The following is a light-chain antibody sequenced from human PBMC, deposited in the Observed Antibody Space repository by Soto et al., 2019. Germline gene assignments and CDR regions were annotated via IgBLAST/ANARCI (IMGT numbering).Light chain of an antibody. J-gene: IGKJ2*01. CDR1: QSVSGW. Sequence: DIQMTQSPSTLSASVGDRVTITCRASQSVSGWLAWYQQKPGKAPKLLIYKASILASGVPSRFSGSGSGTEFTLTISSLQPDDFATYHCQQYNSYSRTFGQGTELEIK. CDR2: KAS. CDR3: QQYNSYSRT. V-gene: IGKV1-5*03.